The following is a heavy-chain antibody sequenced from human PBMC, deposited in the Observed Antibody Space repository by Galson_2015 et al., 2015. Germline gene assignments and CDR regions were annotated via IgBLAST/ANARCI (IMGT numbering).Heavy chain of an antibody. CDR2: IKSAANGGTI. Sequence: SLRLSCATSGFTFSNAWMNWVRQAPGNGLEWIGRIKSAANGGTIDYAVPVKGRFTISRDDSKNTVFLQMNSLKTEDTAVYYCAASTARCGRDCSLYWGHGTLVTVSS. V-gene: IGHV3-15*01. D-gene: IGHD2-21*02. CDR3: AASTARCGRDCSLY. J-gene: IGHJ4*01. CDR1: GFTFSNAW.